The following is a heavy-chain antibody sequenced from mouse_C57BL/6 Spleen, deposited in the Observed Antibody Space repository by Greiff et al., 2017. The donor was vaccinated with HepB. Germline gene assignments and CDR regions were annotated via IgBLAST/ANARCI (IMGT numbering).Heavy chain of an antibody. CDR1: GYTFTRYW. J-gene: IGHJ1*03. V-gene: IGHV1-53*01. D-gene: IGHD1-1*01. CDR2: INPSNGGT. Sequence: QVQLQQPGTELVKPGASVKLSCKASGYTFTRYWMHWVKQRPGQGLEWIGNINPSNGGTNYNEKFKSKATLTVDKSSSTAYMQLSSLTSEDSAVYYCARLDLELRYFDVWGTGTTVTVSS. CDR3: ARLDLELRYFDV.